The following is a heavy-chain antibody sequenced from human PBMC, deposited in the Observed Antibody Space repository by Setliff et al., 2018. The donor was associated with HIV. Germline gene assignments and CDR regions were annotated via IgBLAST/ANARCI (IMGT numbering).Heavy chain of an antibody. CDR1: GGSISSSSYY. CDR3: ASRVYYYDSNNFLREEGFDP. CDR2: IFNDGRT. D-gene: IGHD3-22*01. Sequence: SETLSLTCTVSGGSISSSSYYWGWIRQPPGKGLEWIGSIFNDGRTYYNPSLKSRVTISIDTSKNQFSLNLTSVTAADTAVYYCASRVYYYDSNNFLREEGFDPWGQGTLVTVSS. V-gene: IGHV4-39*01. J-gene: IGHJ5*02.